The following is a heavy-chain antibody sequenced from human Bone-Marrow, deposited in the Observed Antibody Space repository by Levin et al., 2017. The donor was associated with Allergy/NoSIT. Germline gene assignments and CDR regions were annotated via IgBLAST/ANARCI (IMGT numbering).Heavy chain of an antibody. D-gene: IGHD2-21*02. V-gene: IGHV3-33*01. CDR3: ARDHSGCGGDCYNFAY. Sequence: SLKISCAASGFTFTTYAMHWVRQAPGKGLEWVAVIWYDGSNRYYADSVKGRFTISRDTSKNTLYLQMNSLKAEDTAVYYCARDHSGCGGDCYNFAYWGQGTLLTVSS. CDR1: GFTFTTYA. J-gene: IGHJ4*02. CDR2: IWYDGSNR.